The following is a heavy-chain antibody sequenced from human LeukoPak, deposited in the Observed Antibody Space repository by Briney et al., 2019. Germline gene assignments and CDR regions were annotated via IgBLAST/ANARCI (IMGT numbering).Heavy chain of an antibody. CDR2: ISDSGVTA. CDR3: ANLNAPYWGNFDY. D-gene: IGHD3-16*01. J-gene: IGHJ4*02. V-gene: IGHV3-23*01. Sequence: GGSLRLSCATSGFTFSNYAMSWVRQAPGQGLDWVSAISDSGVTAYYADSVKGRFTISRDNSKSTLYLQMNSLRAEDTAVYYCANLNAPYWGNFDYWGQGTLVTVSS. CDR1: GFTFSNYA.